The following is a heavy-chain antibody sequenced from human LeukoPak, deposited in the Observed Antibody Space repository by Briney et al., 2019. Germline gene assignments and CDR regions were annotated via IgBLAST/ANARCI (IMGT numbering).Heavy chain of an antibody. CDR2: INHSGST. D-gene: IGHD1-14*01. CDR3: ARGTREGAGDYYFDY. CDR1: GGSFSGYY. V-gene: IGHV4-34*01. J-gene: IGHJ4*02. Sequence: SETLSLTCAVYGGSFSGYYWSWIRQPPGKGLEWIGEINHSGSTNYNPSLKSRVTISVDTSKNQFSLKLSSVTAADTAVYYCARGTREGAGDYYFDYWGQGTLVTVSS.